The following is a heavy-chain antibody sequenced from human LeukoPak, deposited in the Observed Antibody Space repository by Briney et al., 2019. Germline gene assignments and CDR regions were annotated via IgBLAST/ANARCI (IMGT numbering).Heavy chain of an antibody. D-gene: IGHD3-22*01. Sequence: KPSGTPSLTCPVSGGSISSSDYYWGWVPQPPRKGLEWVGSIYYSGSTYYNPSLKSRVTISVDTSKNQFSLNLSSVTAADTAVYYCARHRASSRGGSGYSQGGFDYWGQGTLVTVSS. CDR1: GGSISSSDYY. CDR3: ARHRASSRGGSGYSQGGFDY. J-gene: IGHJ4*02. V-gene: IGHV4-39*01. CDR2: IYYSGST.